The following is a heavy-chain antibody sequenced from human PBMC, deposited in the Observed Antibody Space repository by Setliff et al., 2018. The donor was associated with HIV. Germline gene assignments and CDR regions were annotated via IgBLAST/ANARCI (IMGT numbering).Heavy chain of an antibody. D-gene: IGHD3-22*01. V-gene: IGHV1-18*01. J-gene: IGHJ2*01. Sequence: GASVKVSCKASGYIFTSYAISWVRQAPGQGLEWMGWITTYKGNTNYAQKFQGRVTMTTDTSTRTDYMALGSLRSDDTAVYYCIRDPSGYDASGYYPLQWYFDLWGRGTLVTVSS. CDR3: IRDPSGYDASGYYPLQWYFDL. CDR2: ITTYKGNT. CDR1: GYIFTSYA.